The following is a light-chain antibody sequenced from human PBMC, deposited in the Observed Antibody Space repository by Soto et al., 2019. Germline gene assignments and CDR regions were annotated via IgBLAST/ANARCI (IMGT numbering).Light chain of an antibody. J-gene: IGKJ5*01. Sequence: EIVLTQSPVTLSLSPGESATLSCRASQSVSGYLAWYQQKPGQAPRLLIYDASIRATGIPARFRGSGFGTDFTLTISSLEPEDFAVYYCQQRSDWPFLTFGGGTRLEIK. V-gene: IGKV3-11*01. CDR2: DAS. CDR1: QSVSGY. CDR3: QQRSDWPFLT.